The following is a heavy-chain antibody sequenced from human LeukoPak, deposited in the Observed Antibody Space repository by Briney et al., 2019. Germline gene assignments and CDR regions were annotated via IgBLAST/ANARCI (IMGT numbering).Heavy chain of an antibody. CDR3: ARESYNSGSYSFDY. J-gene: IGHJ4*02. CDR1: GYTFTGYY. CDR2: INPNSGGT. V-gene: IGHV1-2*02. Sequence: GASVKVSCKASGYTFTGYYMHWVRQAPGQGLEWMGWINPNSGGTNYAQKFQGRVTMTRDTSISTAYMELSRLRSDDTAVYYCARESYNSGSYSFDYWGRGTLVTVSS. D-gene: IGHD1-26*01.